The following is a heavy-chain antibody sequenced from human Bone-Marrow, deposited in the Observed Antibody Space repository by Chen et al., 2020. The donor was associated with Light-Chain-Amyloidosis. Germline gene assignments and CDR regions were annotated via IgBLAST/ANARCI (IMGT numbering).Heavy chain of an antibody. CDR3: ASEYPLLSKRGPFDY. CDR2: IIPIFGTA. J-gene: IGHJ4*02. CDR1: AGTFSSYA. D-gene: IGHD2-2*01. V-gene: IGHV1-69*06. Sequence: QVQLVQSGAEVKKPGSSVKVSCQASAGTFSSYAISWVRQAPGQGLEWMGGIIPIFGTANYAQKFQGRVTITADKSTSKAYMEMSSLKSEATAVYYCASEYPLLSKRGPFDYWGQGTLVTVSS.